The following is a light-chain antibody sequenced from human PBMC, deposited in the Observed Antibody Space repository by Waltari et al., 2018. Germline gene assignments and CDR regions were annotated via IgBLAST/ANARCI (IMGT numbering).Light chain of an antibody. V-gene: IGKV3D-15*01. CDR3: QQYINWPSFT. Sequence: EIVMTQSPATLSVSPGERVPPSCWASQSVSSHLAWDQPKPGQGPSLLIYDAYTRAPGIPARFRGSGSGTEFTLTISSLTSEDFAIYYCQQYINWPSFTFGPGTKVDIK. CDR1: QSVSSH. J-gene: IGKJ3*01. CDR2: DAY.